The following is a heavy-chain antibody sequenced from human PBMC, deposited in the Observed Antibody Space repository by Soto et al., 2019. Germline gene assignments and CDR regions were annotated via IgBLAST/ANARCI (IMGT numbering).Heavy chain of an antibody. CDR3: TTGAYCSSTSCYARDYYYGMDV. D-gene: IGHD2-2*01. CDR1: GFTFSNAW. J-gene: IGHJ6*02. CDR2: IKSKTDGGTT. Sequence: EVQLVESGGGLVKPGGSLRLSCAASGFTFSNAWMNWVRQAPGKGLERVGRIKSKTDGGTTDYAAPVKGRFTISRDDSKNTLYLQMNSLKTEDTAVYYCTTGAYCSSTSCYARDYYYGMDVWGQGTTVTVSS. V-gene: IGHV3-15*07.